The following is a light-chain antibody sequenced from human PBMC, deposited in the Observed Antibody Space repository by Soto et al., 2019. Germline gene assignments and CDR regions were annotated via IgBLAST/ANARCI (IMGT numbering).Light chain of an antibody. CDR1: SRDVGGYNS. CDR3: SSYTSSSSWV. V-gene: IGLV2-14*01. Sequence: QSALTQPASVSGSPGQSITISCTGTSRDVGGYNSVSWYQQHPGTAPKIIIYEVNNRPSGISNRFSGSKSGNTASLTTSGLQPEDEADYYCSSYTSSSSWVFGGGTKLTVL. J-gene: IGLJ3*02. CDR2: EVN.